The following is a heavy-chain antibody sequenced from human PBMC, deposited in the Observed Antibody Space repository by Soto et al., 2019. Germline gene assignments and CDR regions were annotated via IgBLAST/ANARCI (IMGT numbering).Heavy chain of an antibody. CDR2: IYYSGST. V-gene: IGHV4-31*03. CDR3: ARDRVRAGTGSGNWFDP. D-gene: IGHD6-19*01. CDR1: GGSISSGGYY. Sequence: QVQLQESGPGLVKPSQTLSLTCTVSGGSISSGGYYWSWIRQHPGKGLEWIGYIYYSGSTYYNPSLKSRVTISVDTSKNQFSLKLSSVTAADTAVYYCARDRVRAGTGSGNWFDPWGQGTLVTVSS. J-gene: IGHJ5*02.